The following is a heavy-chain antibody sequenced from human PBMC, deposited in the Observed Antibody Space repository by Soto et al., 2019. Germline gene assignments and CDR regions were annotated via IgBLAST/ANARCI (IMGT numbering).Heavy chain of an antibody. J-gene: IGHJ6*02. D-gene: IGHD3-10*01. CDR1: GYSFTGYW. CDR2: IYPGDSDT. CDR3: ARLKGSGSYLPYYYYGMDV. V-gene: IGHV5-51*01. Sequence: GESLKISCTCSGYSFTGYWIGWVRQMPGKGLEWMGIIYPGDSDTRYSPSFQGQVTISADKSISTAYLQWSSLKASDTAMYYCARLKGSGSYLPYYYYGMDVWGQGTTVTVSS.